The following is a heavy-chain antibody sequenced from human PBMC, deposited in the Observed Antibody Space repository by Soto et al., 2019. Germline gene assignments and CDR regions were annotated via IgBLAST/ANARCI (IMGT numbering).Heavy chain of an antibody. V-gene: IGHV3-30-3*01. CDR1: GFTFSSYA. CDR2: ISYDGSNK. Sequence: QVQLVESGGGVVQPGRSLRLSCAASGFTFSSYAMHWVRQAPGKGLEWVAVISYDGSNKYYADSVKGRFTISRDNSKNTMYLQMNRLRAEDTAVYYCAREIDGAFDIWGQGTMVTVSS. CDR3: AREIDGAFDI. J-gene: IGHJ3*02.